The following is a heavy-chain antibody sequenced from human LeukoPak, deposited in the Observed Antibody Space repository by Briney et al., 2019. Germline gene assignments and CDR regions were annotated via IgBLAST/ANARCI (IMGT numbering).Heavy chain of an antibody. J-gene: IGHJ4*02. Sequence: GGSLRLSCVVSGFIFSNYSMNWVRQAPGKGLEWLSYISRTSSTILYADSVKGRFTISRDQAKNSVYLQMNSLRAEDTAVYYCAALVVIMGVDYWGQGTLVTVSS. D-gene: IGHD3-22*01. CDR2: ISRTSSTI. CDR1: GFIFSNYS. CDR3: AALVVIMGVDY. V-gene: IGHV3-48*01.